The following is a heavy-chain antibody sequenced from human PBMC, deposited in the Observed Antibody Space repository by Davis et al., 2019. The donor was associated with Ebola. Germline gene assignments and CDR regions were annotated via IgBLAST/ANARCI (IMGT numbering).Heavy chain of an antibody. Sequence: GESLKISCAASGFTFSSYAMHWVRQAPGKGLEWVSTLGLSADTYYADSVKGRFTISRDNSKDTLYLRMNRLRAEDTAVYYCARYGAQLQHLDWLLYHRPLDYWGQGTLVTVSS. J-gene: IGHJ4*02. D-gene: IGHD3-9*01. CDR2: LGLSADT. V-gene: IGHV3-23*01. CDR1: GFTFSSYA. CDR3: ARYGAQLQHLDWLLYHRPLDY.